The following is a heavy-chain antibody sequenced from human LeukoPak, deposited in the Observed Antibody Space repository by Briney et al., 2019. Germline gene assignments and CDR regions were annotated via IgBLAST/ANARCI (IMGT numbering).Heavy chain of an antibody. CDR2: IYSGGST. D-gene: IGHD2/OR15-2a*01. Sequence: PGGSLRLSCAASGFTVSSNYMSWVRQAPGKGLVWVSVIYSGGSTYYADSVKGRFTISRDNSKNTLYLQMNSLRAEDTAVYYCAKGIRFPRGYFDYWGQGTLVTVSS. V-gene: IGHV3-53*01. CDR1: GFTVSSNY. J-gene: IGHJ4*02. CDR3: AKGIRFPRGYFDY.